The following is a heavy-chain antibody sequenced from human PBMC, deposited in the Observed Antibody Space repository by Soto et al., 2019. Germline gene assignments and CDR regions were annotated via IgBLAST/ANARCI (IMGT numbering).Heavy chain of an antibody. CDR3: ARTVSDYYDSSGYLNAFDI. D-gene: IGHD3-22*01. CDR2: INAGNGNT. Sequence: ASVKVSCKASGYTFTSYAMHWVRQAPGQRLEWMGWINAGNGNTKYSQKFQGRVTITRATSASTAYMELSSLRSEDTAVYDCARTVSDYYDSSGYLNAFDIWGQGTMVTVSS. CDR1: GYTFTSYA. V-gene: IGHV1-3*01. J-gene: IGHJ3*02.